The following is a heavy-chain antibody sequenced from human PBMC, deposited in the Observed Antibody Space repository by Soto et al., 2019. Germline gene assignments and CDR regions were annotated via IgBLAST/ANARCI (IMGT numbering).Heavy chain of an antibody. V-gene: IGHV3-33*01. CDR2: IWYDGSNK. D-gene: IGHD6-19*01. CDR3: ARGGYSSGCFDY. Sequence: GGSLRLSCAASGFTFSSYGMHWVRQAPGKGLEWVAVIWYDGSNKYYADSVKGRFTISRDNSKNTLYLQMNSLRAEDTAVYYCARGGYSSGCFDYWGQGTLVTVSS. CDR1: GFTFSSYG. J-gene: IGHJ4*02.